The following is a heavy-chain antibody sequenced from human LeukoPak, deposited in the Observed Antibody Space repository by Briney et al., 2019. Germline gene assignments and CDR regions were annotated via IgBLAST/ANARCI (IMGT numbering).Heavy chain of an antibody. CDR1: GFTFSGSA. D-gene: IGHD4-17*01. Sequence: GGSLRLSCAASGFTFSGSAMHWVRQASGKGLEWVGRIRSKANSYATAYAASVKGRLTISRDDSKNTAYLQMNSLKTEDTAVYYCTLPPYGDYVDYWGQGTLVTVSS. CDR3: TLPPYGDYVDY. CDR2: IRSKANSYAT. J-gene: IGHJ4*02. V-gene: IGHV3-73*01.